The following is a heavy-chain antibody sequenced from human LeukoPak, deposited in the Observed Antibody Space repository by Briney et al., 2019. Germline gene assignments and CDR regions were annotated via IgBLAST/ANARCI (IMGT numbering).Heavy chain of an antibody. D-gene: IGHD2-15*01. J-gene: IGHJ3*01. Sequence: RPGGSLRLSCAASGVTVGSNYMSWVRQAPGKGLEWVSVIYSGDNAYYADSVKGRFTISRDNPKNTLNLQMNGLRAEDTAVYYCARDRGAGYCSGGGCYSAVFDLWGQGTMVTVSS. CDR2: IYSGDNA. CDR3: ARDRGAGYCSGGGCYSAVFDL. V-gene: IGHV3-53*01. CDR1: GVTVGSNY.